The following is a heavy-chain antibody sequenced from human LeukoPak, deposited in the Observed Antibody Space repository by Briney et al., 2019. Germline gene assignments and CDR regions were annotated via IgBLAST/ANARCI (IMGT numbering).Heavy chain of an antibody. CDR3: ARAPGEMAPYYYYGMDV. D-gene: IGHD5-24*01. CDR1: GGSISSYY. CDR2: IYYSGST. Sequence: PSETLSLTCTVPGGSISSYYWSWIRQPPGKGLEWIGYIYYSGSTNYNPSLKSRVTISVDTSKNQFSLKLSSVTAADTAVYYCARAPGEMAPYYYYGMDVWGQGTTVTVSS. J-gene: IGHJ6*02. V-gene: IGHV4-59*01.